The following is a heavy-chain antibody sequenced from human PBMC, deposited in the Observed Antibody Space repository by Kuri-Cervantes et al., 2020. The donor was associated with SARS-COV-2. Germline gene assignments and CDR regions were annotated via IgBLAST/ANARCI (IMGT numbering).Heavy chain of an antibody. D-gene: IGHD3-22*01. CDR1: GYTFTGYY. CDR3: ARPNPFRRLVVICQGGVFDI. J-gene: IGHJ3*02. CDR2: INPNSGGT. V-gene: IGHV1-2*04. Sequence: ASVKVSCKAPGYTFTGYYMHWVRQAPGQGLEWMGWINPNSGGTNYAQKFQGWVTMTRDTSISTVYMELGRLRSDDTAVYYCARPNPFRRLVVICQGGVFDIWGQGTMVTVSS.